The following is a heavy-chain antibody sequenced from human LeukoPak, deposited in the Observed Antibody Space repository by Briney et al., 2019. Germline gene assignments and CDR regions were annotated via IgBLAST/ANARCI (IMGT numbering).Heavy chain of an antibody. D-gene: IGHD2/OR15-2a*01. CDR3: AREQNLSDYYYYYMDV. V-gene: IGHV1-2*02. J-gene: IGHJ6*03. Sequence: ASVTVSCKASGYTFTGYYMHWVRQAPGQGLEWMGWMNPNSGGTNYAQKFQGRVTMTRDTSISTAYVELSRLRSDDTAVYYCAREQNLSDYYYYYMDVWGKGTTVTVSS. CDR2: MNPNSGGT. CDR1: GYTFTGYY.